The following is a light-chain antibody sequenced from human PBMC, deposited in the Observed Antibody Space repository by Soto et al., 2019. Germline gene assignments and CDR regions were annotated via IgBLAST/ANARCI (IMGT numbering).Light chain of an antibody. CDR1: QSVSSSY. V-gene: IGKV3-20*01. Sequence: EIVLTQSPGTLSLSPGERATLSCRASQSVSSSYLAWYQQNPGQAPRLLIYGASSRATGIPDRFSGSGSGTDFTLTISRLEPEDFAVYYCQQYGSSPSTFGQGTRLEIK. CDR3: QQYGSSPST. CDR2: GAS. J-gene: IGKJ5*01.